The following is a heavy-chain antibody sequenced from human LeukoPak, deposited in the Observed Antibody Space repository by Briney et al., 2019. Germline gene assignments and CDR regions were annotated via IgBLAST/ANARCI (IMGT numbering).Heavy chain of an antibody. CDR2: ISSSGSTI. CDR3: AREVPDFYGMDV. Sequence: GGSLRLSCAASGFTFRDYYMSWIREAPGKGLEWVSYISSSGSTIYYADSVKGRFTISRDNAKNTLYLQMNSLRAEDTAVYYCAREVPDFYGMDVWGQGTTVTVSS. J-gene: IGHJ6*02. V-gene: IGHV3-11*01. CDR1: GFTFRDYY.